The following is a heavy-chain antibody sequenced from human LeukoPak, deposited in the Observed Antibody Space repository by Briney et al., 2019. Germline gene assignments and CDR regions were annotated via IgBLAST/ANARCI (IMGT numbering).Heavy chain of an antibody. D-gene: IGHD2-2*01. CDR3: ARHARRRIVVVPAATYYFDY. V-gene: IGHV4-4*07. J-gene: IGHJ4*02. CDR1: GGSISSYY. Sequence: SETLSLTCTVSGGSISSYYWSWIRQPAGKGLEWIGRIYTSGSTNYNPSLKSRVTMSVDTSKNQFSLKLNSVTAADTAVYYCARHARRRIVVVPAATYYFDYWGQGTLVTVSS. CDR2: IYTSGST.